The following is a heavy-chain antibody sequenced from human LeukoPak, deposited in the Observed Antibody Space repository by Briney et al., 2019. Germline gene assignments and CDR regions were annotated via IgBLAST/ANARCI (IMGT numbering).Heavy chain of an antibody. Sequence: GGSLKLYCAASGFTFSGSVMHWGRQASGKGLEWVGRIRSKANSYATAYAASVKGRFTISRDDSKNTAYLQMNSLKTEDTAVYYCTRQDGVFQFDYWGQGTLVTVSS. CDR3: TRQDGVFQFDY. V-gene: IGHV3-73*01. CDR1: GFTFSGSV. J-gene: IGHJ4*02. D-gene: IGHD3-16*01. CDR2: IRSKANSYAT.